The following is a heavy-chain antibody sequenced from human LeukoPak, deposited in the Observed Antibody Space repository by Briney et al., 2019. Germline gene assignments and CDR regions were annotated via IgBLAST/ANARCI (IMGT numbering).Heavy chain of an antibody. Sequence: PSQTLSLTCTVSGGSISSGGYYWSWIRQPPGKGLEWIGYIYYSASTYYSPSLKSRVTLSVDTSKNRFSLKLSSVTAADTAMYYCARDLSGYGIFDYWGQGTLVTVSS. CDR2: IYYSAST. CDR3: ARDLSGYGIFDY. CDR1: GGSISSGGYY. D-gene: IGHD5-12*01. V-gene: IGHV4-30-4*08. J-gene: IGHJ4*02.